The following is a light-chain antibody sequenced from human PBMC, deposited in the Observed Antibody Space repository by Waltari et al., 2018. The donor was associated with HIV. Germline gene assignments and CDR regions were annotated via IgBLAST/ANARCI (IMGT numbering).Light chain of an antibody. V-gene: IGLV2-23*02. CDR1: SSDVGSYNL. CDR3: CSYAGSRGVV. J-gene: IGLJ2*01. Sequence: QSALTQPASVSGSPGQSITISCTGTSSDVGSYNLVSWYQHHPHKAPQVVFYEVTKRPSGVSNRFSGSKSGNTASLTISGLQAEDESDYYCCSYAGSRGVVFGGGTKLTVL. CDR2: EVT.